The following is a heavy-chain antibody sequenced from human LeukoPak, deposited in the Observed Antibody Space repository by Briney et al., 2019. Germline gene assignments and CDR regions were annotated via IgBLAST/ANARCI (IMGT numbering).Heavy chain of an antibody. V-gene: IGHV3-23*01. Sequence: PGGSLRLSCAASGFTFSSYAMSWVRQAPGKGLEWVSAISGSGGSTYYADSVKGRFTISRDNSKNTLYQQMNSLRAEDTAVYYCAKYLAVAGTSGFDPWGQGTLVTVSS. CDR3: AKYLAVAGTSGFDP. D-gene: IGHD6-19*01. CDR1: GFTFSSYA. J-gene: IGHJ5*02. CDR2: ISGSGGST.